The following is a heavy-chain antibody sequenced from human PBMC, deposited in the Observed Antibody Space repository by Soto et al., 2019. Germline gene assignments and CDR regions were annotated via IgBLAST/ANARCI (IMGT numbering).Heavy chain of an antibody. CDR1: GFTFSSYG. Sequence: GGSLRLSCAASGFTFSSYGMHWVRQAPGKGLEWVAVISYDGSNKYYADSVKGRFTISRDNSKNTLYLQMNSLRAEDTAVYYCAKDHGLGAFDIWGQGTMVTVSS. V-gene: IGHV3-30*18. CDR2: ISYDGSNK. CDR3: AKDHGLGAFDI. J-gene: IGHJ3*02. D-gene: IGHD6-19*01.